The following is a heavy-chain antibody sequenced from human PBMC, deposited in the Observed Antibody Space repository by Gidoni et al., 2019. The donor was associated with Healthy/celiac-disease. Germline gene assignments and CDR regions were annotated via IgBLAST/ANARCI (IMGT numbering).Heavy chain of an antibody. D-gene: IGHD3-9*01. V-gene: IGHV1-3*01. CDR3: ATSIGGRLRYFDWSDAFDI. J-gene: IGHJ3*02. CDR2: INAGNGNT. Sequence: QVQLAQSGAEVKKPGASVKVSCKASGYTFTSYAMPWVRQAPGQRLEWMGWINAGNGNTKYSQKFQGRVTITRDTSASTAYMELSSLRSEDTAVYYCATSIGGRLRYFDWSDAFDIWGQGTMVTVSS. CDR1: GYTFTSYA.